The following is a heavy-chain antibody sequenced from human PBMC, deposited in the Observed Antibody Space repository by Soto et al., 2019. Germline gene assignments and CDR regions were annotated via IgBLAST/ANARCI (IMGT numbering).Heavy chain of an antibody. Sequence: EVQLLESGGGLVQPGGSLRLSCAASGFTFSSYAMRWVRQAPVKGLEWVSAISGSGGSTYYADSVKGRFTISRDNSKNPLSLQMNSLSAEDTAVYYCARRGSGSYYDYWGQGTLVTVSS. CDR3: ARRGSGSYYDY. CDR1: GFTFSSYA. CDR2: ISGSGGST. J-gene: IGHJ4*02. V-gene: IGHV3-23*01. D-gene: IGHD1-26*01.